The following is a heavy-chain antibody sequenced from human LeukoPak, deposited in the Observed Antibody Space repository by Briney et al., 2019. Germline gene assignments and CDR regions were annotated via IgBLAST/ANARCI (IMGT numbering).Heavy chain of an antibody. V-gene: IGHV3-11*01. CDR2: ISNTGDFI. CDR1: GLIFSDEY. Sequence: GGSLRLSCAVSGLIFSDEYMSWIRQPPGKGLEWVSCISNTGDFIAYADSVKGRFTISRDNAKNSLYLQMNSLRAEDAAAYYCVRGRGAGPGAHFDYWGQGTLVTVSS. CDR3: VRGRGAGPGAHFDY. D-gene: IGHD3-10*01. J-gene: IGHJ4*02.